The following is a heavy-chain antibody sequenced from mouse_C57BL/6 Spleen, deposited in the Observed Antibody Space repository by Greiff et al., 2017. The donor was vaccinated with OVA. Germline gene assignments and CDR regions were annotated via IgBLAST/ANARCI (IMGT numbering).Heavy chain of an antibody. CDR3: ARQDSNYGYFDV. D-gene: IGHD2-5*01. CDR1: GFTFSSYG. V-gene: IGHV5-6*01. Sequence: EVKLLESGGDLVKPGGSLKLSCAASGFTFSSYGMSWVRQTPDKRLEWVATISSGGSYTYYPDSVKGRFTISRDNATNTLYLQMSSLESADTAMYYCARQDSNYGYFDVWGTGTTVTVSS. J-gene: IGHJ1*03. CDR2: ISSGGSYT.